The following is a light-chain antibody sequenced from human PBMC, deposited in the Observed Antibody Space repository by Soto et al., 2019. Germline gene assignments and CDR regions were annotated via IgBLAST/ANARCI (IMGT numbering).Light chain of an antibody. CDR2: AAS. Sequence: DIPMTQSPSSLSASVGDRVTITCRASQTISSSLNWYQQKPGKAPKLLIFAASSLQSGVPSRFSGSGSGTDFTLTISSLQPVDFATYYCQQSYSTPVAFGQGTKLEIK. CDR1: QTISSS. V-gene: IGKV1-39*01. J-gene: IGKJ2*01. CDR3: QQSYSTPVA.